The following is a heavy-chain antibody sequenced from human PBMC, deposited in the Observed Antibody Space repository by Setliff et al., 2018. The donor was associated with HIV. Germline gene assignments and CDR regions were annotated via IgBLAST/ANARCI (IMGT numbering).Heavy chain of an antibody. V-gene: IGHV4-4*08. Sequence: PSETLSLTCTASGGSISNYYWSWIRQPPGKGLEWIGYIYTSGSTDYYPSLKSRVTISVDTSKNQFSLKLSSVTAADTAVYYCARGGVLRYFDWAYWSQGTLVTVSS. CDR1: GGSISNYY. CDR2: IYTSGST. J-gene: IGHJ4*02. CDR3: ARGGVLRYFDWAY. D-gene: IGHD3-9*01.